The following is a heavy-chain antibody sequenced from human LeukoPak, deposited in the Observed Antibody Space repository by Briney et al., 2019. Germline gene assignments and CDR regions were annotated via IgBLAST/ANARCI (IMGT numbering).Heavy chain of an antibody. CDR3: ARGGYCSSTSCYSDNWFDP. J-gene: IGHJ5*02. V-gene: IGHV6-1*01. CDR1: GDSVSNNSAA. CDR2: TYYRYKWYN. Sequence: SQTLSLTFAISGDSVSNNSAAWSWIRQSPSRGLEWLGRTYYRYKWYNDYAVSVKSRITINPDTSKNQFSLQLNSVTPEDTAVYYCARGGYCSSTSCYSDNWFDPWGQGTLVTVSS. D-gene: IGHD2-2*01.